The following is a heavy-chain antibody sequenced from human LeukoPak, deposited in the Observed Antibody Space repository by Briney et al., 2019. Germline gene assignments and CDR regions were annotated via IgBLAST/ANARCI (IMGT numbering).Heavy chain of an antibody. CDR2: INTDGRST. D-gene: IGHD3-22*01. CDR3: ARAGRYYDSSGYYFDAFDI. CDR1: GFSFSSYW. V-gene: IGHV3-74*01. J-gene: IGHJ3*02. Sequence: GGSLRLSCAASGFSFSSYWMHGVRQAPGRGLEWVSRINTDGRSTSYGVSVMGRFTISRDNAKNTLELHMDSLRAEDTAVYYCARAGRYYDSSGYYFDAFDIWGQGTMVTVSS.